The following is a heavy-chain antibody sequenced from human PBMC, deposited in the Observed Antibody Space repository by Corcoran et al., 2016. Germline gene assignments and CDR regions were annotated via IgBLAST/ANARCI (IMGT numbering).Heavy chain of an antibody. J-gene: IGHJ6*02. CDR1: GFTFSSYG. CDR3: ARERGSYKNYYYGMDV. V-gene: IGHV3-33*01. D-gene: IGHD1-1*01. Sequence: QVQLVESGGGVVQPGRSLRLSCAASGFTFSSYGMHWVRQAPGKGLEWVAVIWYDGSNKYYADSVKGRFTISRDNSKNTLYLQMNSLRAEDTAVYYCARERGSYKNYYYGMDVWGQGTTVTVSS. CDR2: IWYDGSNK.